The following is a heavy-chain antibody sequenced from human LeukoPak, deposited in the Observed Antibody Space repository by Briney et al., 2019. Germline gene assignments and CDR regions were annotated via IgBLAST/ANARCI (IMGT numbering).Heavy chain of an antibody. J-gene: IGHJ4*02. CDR1: GYTFTVYY. CDR2: ISAYNGNT. D-gene: IGHD6-13*01. V-gene: IGHV1-18*04. CDR3: AREGIAAAGDY. Sequence: ASVKVSCKASGYTFTVYYMHWVRQAPGQGLEWMGWISAYNGNTNYAPKLQGRVTMTTDTSTSTAYMELRSLRSDDTAMYYCAREGIAAAGDYWGQGTLVTVSS.